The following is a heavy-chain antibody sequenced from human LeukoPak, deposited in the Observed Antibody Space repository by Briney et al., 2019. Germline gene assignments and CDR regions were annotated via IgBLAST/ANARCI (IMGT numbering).Heavy chain of an antibody. CDR1: GFTFSRYG. D-gene: IGHD2-21*02. V-gene: IGHV3-30*02. Sequence: GGSLRLSCAASGFTFSRYGMHWVRQAPGKGLEWVTFIRNDGSIEYYADSVKGRFTISRDNSKNTLYLQMNSLKTEDTAVYYCTTDVTYWGQGTLVTVSS. CDR2: IRNDGSIE. CDR3: TTDVTY. J-gene: IGHJ4*02.